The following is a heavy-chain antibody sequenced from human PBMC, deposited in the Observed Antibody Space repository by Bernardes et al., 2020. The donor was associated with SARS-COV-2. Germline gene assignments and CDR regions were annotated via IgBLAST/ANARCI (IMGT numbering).Heavy chain of an antibody. CDR1: GYTFTSYY. CDR3: ARDLTSTTVTTRDYYYGMDG. D-gene: IGHD4-17*01. CDR2: INPSGGST. V-gene: IGHV1-46*01. J-gene: IGHJ6*02. Sequence: ASVKVSCKASGYTFTSYYMHWVRQAPGQGLEWMGIINPSGGSTSYAQKFQGRVTMTRDTSTSTVYMELSSLRSEDTAVYYCARDLTSTTVTTRDYYYGMDGWGQRTTVTGSS.